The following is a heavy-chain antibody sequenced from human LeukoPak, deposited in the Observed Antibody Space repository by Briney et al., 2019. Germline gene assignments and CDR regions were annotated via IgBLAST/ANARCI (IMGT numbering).Heavy chain of an antibody. CDR2: IYYSGST. D-gene: IGHD3-3*01. J-gene: IGHJ4*02. CDR3: ASGPGIFGVVITTYFDY. V-gene: IGHV4-39*01. Sequence: SETLSLICTVSGGSISSSSYYWGWIRQPPGKGLEWIGSIYYSGSTYYNPSLKSRVTISVDTSKNQFSLKLSSVTAADTAVYYCASGPGIFGVVITTYFDYWGQGTLVTVSS. CDR1: GGSISSSSYY.